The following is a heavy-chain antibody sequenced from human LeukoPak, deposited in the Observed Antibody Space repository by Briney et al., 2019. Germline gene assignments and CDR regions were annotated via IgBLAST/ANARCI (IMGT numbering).Heavy chain of an antibody. CDR1: GGSFSGYY. CDR3: ARPADRAGAARLDY. CDR2: INHSGST. Sequence: PSETLSLTCAVYGGSFSGYYWSWIRQPPGKGLEWIGEINHSGSTNYNPSLKSRVTISVDTSKNQFSLKLSSVTAADTAVYYCARPADRAGAARLDYWGQGTLVTVSS. J-gene: IGHJ4*02. V-gene: IGHV4-34*01. D-gene: IGHD6-6*01.